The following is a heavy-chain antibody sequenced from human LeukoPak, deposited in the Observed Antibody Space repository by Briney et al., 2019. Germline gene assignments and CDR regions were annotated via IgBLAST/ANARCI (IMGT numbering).Heavy chain of an antibody. CDR2: ISKGGTRM. J-gene: IGHJ6*02. D-gene: IGHD1-20*01. CDR3: AKELLFNWNHYGMDV. Sequence: GGSLRLSCAASGFTFSDYAVNWVRQAPGKGLEWVSHISKGGTRMYFADSVKGRFTISRDNSKNTLYLQMNSLRAEDTAVYYCAKELLFNWNHYGMDVWGQGTTVTVSS. V-gene: IGHV3-48*01. CDR1: GFTFSDYA.